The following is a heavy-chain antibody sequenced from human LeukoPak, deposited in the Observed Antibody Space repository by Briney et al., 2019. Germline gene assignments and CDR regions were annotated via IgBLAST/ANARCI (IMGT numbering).Heavy chain of an antibody. Sequence: GGSQRLSCTASGFTFSSYTRNWVRQAPGKGLEWVSSISSSGNYKYYTDSLKDRFIISRDNAKNALYLQMNSLGAEDTAVYSCARGGAATGVDAFDIWGQGTMVTVSS. J-gene: IGHJ3*02. CDR2: ISSSGNYK. CDR1: GFTFSSYT. D-gene: IGHD2-15*01. CDR3: ARGGAATGVDAFDI. V-gene: IGHV3-21*01.